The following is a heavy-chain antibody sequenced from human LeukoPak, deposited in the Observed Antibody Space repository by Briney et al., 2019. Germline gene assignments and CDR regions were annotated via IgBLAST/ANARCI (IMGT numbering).Heavy chain of an antibody. D-gene: IGHD2-2*01. J-gene: IGHJ5*02. V-gene: IGHV3-74*01. CDR1: GFTFSSYW. CDR3: ARDSVSRSSTSCYAPS. CDR2: INSDGSST. Sequence: GGSLRLSCAASGFTFSSYWMHWVRQAPGKGLVWVSRINSDGSSTSYADSMKGRFTISRDNAKNTLYLQMNSLRAEDTAVYYCARDSVSRSSTSCYAPSWGQGTLVTVSS.